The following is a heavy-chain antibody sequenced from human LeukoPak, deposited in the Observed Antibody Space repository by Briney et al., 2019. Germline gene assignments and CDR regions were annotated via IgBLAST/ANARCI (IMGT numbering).Heavy chain of an antibody. J-gene: IGHJ4*02. D-gene: IGHD3-22*01. Sequence: GGSLRLSCAASGFTFSSYTMNWVRQPPGKGLEWVSNIGTSSTTIYYADSVKGRFTISRDNSKNTLYLQMNSRRAEDTAVYYCAKAQDDSSGYWGPYFDYWGQGTLVTVSS. CDR3: AKAQDDSSGYWGPYFDY. CDR1: GFTFSSYT. CDR2: IGTSSTTI. V-gene: IGHV3-48*01.